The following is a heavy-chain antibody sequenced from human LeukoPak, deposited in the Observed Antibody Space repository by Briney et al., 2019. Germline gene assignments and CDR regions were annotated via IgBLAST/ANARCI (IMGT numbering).Heavy chain of an antibody. CDR1: GYTFTGYY. J-gene: IGHJ4*02. V-gene: IGHV1-2*02. Sequence: ASVKVSCKASGYTFTGYYMHWVRQAPGQGLEWMGWINPNSGGTNYAQKFQGRVTMTRDTSISTAYMELSRLRSDDTAVYYCARDLDYDSSGYYTGVNFDYWGQGTLVTVSS. CDR3: ARDLDYDSSGYYTGVNFDY. CDR2: INPNSGGT. D-gene: IGHD3-22*01.